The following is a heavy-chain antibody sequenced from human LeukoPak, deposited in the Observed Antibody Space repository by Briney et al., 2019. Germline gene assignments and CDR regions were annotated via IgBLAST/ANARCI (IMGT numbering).Heavy chain of an antibody. D-gene: IGHD3-22*01. CDR1: GFTFSSYS. CDR3: ARDGGLGYYYGMDV. V-gene: IGHV3-30*03. J-gene: IGHJ6*02. CDR2: ISYDGSNK. Sequence: GGSLRLSCAASGFTFSSYSMNWVRQAPGKGLEWVAVISYDGSNKYYADSVRGRFTISRDNSKNTLYLQMNSLRAEDTAVYYCARDGGLGYYYGMDVWGQGTTVTVSS.